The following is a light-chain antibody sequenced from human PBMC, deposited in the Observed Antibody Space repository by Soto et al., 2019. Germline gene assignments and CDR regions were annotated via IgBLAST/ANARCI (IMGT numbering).Light chain of an antibody. CDR3: QQSYNTPRT. Sequence: DIQMTRSPSSLSASVVDRVTITFRASQGIRNDLGWYQQKPGKAPKRLIYATSSLPSGVPSRFSGSGSGTDFTLTISSMQPEDFATYYCQQSYNTPRTFGQGTKVDI. J-gene: IGKJ1*01. V-gene: IGKV1-17*01. CDR1: QGIRND. CDR2: ATS.